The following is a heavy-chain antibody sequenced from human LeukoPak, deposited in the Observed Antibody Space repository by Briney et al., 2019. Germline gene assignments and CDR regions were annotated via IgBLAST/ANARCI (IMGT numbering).Heavy chain of an antibody. D-gene: IGHD3-3*01. CDR3: AKDPDESGYLFYYFDY. V-gene: IGHV3-23*01. CDR2: ISGSGGST. J-gene: IGHJ4*02. Sequence: GGSLRLSCAASGFTFSSYAMSWVRQAPGKGLEWVSAISGSGGSTYYADSVKGWFTISRDNSKNTLYLQMNSLRAEDTAVYYCAKDPDESGYLFYYFDYWGQGTLVTVSS. CDR1: GFTFSSYA.